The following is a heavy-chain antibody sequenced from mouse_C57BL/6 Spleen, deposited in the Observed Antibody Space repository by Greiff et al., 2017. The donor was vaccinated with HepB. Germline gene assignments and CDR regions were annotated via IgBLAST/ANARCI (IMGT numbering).Heavy chain of an antibody. CDR1: GYAFSSSW. J-gene: IGHJ2*01. Sequence: VQLQESGPELVKPGASVKISCKASGYAFSSSWMNWVKQRPGKGLEWIGRIYPGDGDTNYNGKFKGKATLTADKSSSTAYMQLSSLTSEDSAVYFCARSTMVTTSGYYFDYWGQGTTLTVSS. V-gene: IGHV1-82*01. D-gene: IGHD2-2*01. CDR2: IYPGDGDT. CDR3: ARSTMVTTSGYYFDY.